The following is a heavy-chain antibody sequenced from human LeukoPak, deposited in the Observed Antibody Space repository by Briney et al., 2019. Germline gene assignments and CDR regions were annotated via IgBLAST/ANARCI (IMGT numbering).Heavy chain of an antibody. CDR1: GGSISSSSYY. J-gene: IGHJ6*03. CDR2: IYYSGST. V-gene: IGHV4-39*07. D-gene: IGHD3-10*01. Sequence: PSETLSLTCTVSGGSISSSSYYWGWIRQPPGKGLEWIGSIYYSGSTYYNPSLKSRVTISVDTSKNQFSLKLSSVTAADTAVYYCAREGWYGSGRRDYYYYYYMDIWGKGTTVTVSS. CDR3: AREGWYGSGRRDYYYYYYMDI.